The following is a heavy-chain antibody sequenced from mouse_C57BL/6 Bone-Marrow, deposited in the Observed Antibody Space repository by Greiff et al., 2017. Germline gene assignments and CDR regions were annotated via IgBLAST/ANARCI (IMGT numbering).Heavy chain of an antibody. V-gene: IGHV5-16*01. CDR1: GFTFSDYY. CDR2: INYDGSST. D-gene: IGHD1-1*01. CDR3: ARDYGSSYDLYYFDY. Sequence: EVKLVESEGGLVQPGSSMKLSCTASGFTFSDYYMAWVRQVPEKGLEWVANINYDGSSTYYLDSLKSRFIISRDNAKNILYLQMSSLKSEDTATYYCARDYGSSYDLYYFDYWGQGTTLTVSS. J-gene: IGHJ2*01.